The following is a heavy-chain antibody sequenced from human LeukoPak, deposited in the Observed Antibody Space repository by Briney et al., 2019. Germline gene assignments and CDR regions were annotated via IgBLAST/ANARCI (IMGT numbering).Heavy chain of an antibody. CDR2: IYYSGST. Sequence: SQTLSLTCTVSGGSISSGGYYWSWIRQHPGKGLEGIGYIYYSGSTYYNPSLKSRVTISVGTSKNQFSLKLSSVTAADTAVYYCARDPRYYDILTGYLEWYGMDVWGQGTTVTVSS. CDR3: ARDPRYYDILTGYLEWYGMDV. D-gene: IGHD3-9*01. V-gene: IGHV4-31*03. J-gene: IGHJ6*02. CDR1: GGSISSGGYY.